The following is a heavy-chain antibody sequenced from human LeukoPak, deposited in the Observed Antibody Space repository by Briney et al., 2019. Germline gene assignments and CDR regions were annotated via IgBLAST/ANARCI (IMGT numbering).Heavy chain of an antibody. CDR3: AKDRTGYSYGYFLSP. CDR2: ISDSVSGGST. CDR1: GFTFNNYA. V-gene: IGHV3-23*01. D-gene: IGHD5-18*01. Sequence: GGSLRLSCAASGFTFNNYAMTWVRQAPGKGLEWVSTISDSVSGGSTYYADSVKGRFTISRDNSKNTLYLQMNSLRAEDTAVYYCAKDRTGYSYGYFLSPWGQGTLVTVSS. J-gene: IGHJ5*02.